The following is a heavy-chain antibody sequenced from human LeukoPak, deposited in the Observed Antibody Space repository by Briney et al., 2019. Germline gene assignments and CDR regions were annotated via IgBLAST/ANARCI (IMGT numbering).Heavy chain of an antibody. CDR1: GFTFSSYS. V-gene: IGHV3-48*01. Sequence: PGGSLRLSCAASGFTFSSYSMHWVRQAPGKGLEWVSYISSTGTTIYYADSVKGRFTISRDNAKNSLYLQMNSLRAEDTAVYYCARVLDTAMVNDYWGQGTLVTVSS. J-gene: IGHJ4*02. CDR3: ARVLDTAMVNDY. CDR2: ISSTGTTI. D-gene: IGHD5-18*01.